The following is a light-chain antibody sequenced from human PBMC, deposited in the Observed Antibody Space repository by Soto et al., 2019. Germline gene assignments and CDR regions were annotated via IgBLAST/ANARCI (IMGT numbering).Light chain of an antibody. CDR2: KAS. V-gene: IGKV1-5*03. CDR1: QSISSW. J-gene: IGKJ4*01. CDR3: QQYSTYPLT. Sequence: DIQMTQSPSTLSASVGDRVTITCRASQSISSWLAWYQQKPGKAPKLLIYKASNLQSGVPSRFSGSGSGADFTLTISSQQPDDFATYCCQQYSTYPLTFGGGTKVEIK.